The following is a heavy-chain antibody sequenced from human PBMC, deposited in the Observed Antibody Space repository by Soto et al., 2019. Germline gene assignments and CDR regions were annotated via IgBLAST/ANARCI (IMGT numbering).Heavy chain of an antibody. Sequence: ASVKVSCKASGGTFSSYTISWVRQAPGQGLEWMGRIIPILGIANYAQKFQGRVTITADKSTSTAYTELSSLRSEDTAVYYCAMLYSYGSSSVYYFDYWGQGTLVTVSS. CDR3: AMLYSYGSSSVYYFDY. V-gene: IGHV1-69*02. CDR1: GGTFSSYT. CDR2: IIPILGIA. D-gene: IGHD5-18*01. J-gene: IGHJ4*02.